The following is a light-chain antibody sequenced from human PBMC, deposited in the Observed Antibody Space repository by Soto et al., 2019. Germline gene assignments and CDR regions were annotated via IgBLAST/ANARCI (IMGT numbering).Light chain of an antibody. CDR2: EVS. CDR3: SSYTTSTSFIL. J-gene: IGLJ2*01. Sequence: QSALTQPASVSGSPGQSITISCTGTSSDLGNYDFVSWYQQVPGTAPKAMIYEVSRRPSGVSNRFSGSKSGNTASLTISGLQAEDEAYYYCSSYTTSTSFILFGGGTKLTVL. V-gene: IGLV2-14*01. CDR1: SSDLGNYDF.